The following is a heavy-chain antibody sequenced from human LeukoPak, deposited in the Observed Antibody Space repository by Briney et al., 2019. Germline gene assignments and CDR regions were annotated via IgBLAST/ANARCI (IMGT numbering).Heavy chain of an antibody. CDR2: IIPTFGTA. D-gene: IGHD3-10*01. J-gene: IGHJ3*02. CDR1: GGTFSSYA. V-gene: IGHV1-69*01. Sequence: GSSVKVSCKASGGTFSSYAISWVRQAPGQGLEWMGGIIPTFGTANYAQKFQGRVTITADESTSTAYMELSSLRSEDTAVYYCARESGPGGAFDIWGQGTMVTVSS. CDR3: ARESGPGGAFDI.